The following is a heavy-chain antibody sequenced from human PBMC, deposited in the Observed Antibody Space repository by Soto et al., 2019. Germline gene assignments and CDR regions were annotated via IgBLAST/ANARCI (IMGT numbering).Heavy chain of an antibody. Sequence: GGSLRLSCVASGSTFSSYSMNWVRQAPGKGLEWVSSISSSSSYIYYADSVKGRFTISRDNAKNSLYLQMNSLRAEDTAVYYCASDPYSSGPGYFDYWGQGTLVTVSS. CDR3: ASDPYSSGPGYFDY. V-gene: IGHV3-21*01. D-gene: IGHD6-19*01. CDR1: GSTFSSYS. J-gene: IGHJ4*02. CDR2: ISSSSSYI.